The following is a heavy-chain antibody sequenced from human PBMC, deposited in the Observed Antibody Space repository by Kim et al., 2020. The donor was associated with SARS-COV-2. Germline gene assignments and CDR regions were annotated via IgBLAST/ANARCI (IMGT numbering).Heavy chain of an antibody. Sequence: GGSLRLSCAASGFTFSSYGMHWVRQAPGKGLEWVAVISYDGSNKYYADSVKGRFTISRDNSKNTLYLQMNSLRAEDTAVYYCAKDIVATIYLGGYYYYGMDVWGQGTTVTVSS. CDR3: AKDIVATIYLGGYYYYGMDV. V-gene: IGHV3-30*18. CDR2: ISYDGSNK. D-gene: IGHD5-12*01. J-gene: IGHJ6*02. CDR1: GFTFSSYG.